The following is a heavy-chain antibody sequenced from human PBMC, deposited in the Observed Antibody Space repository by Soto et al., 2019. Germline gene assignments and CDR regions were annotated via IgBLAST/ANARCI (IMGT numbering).Heavy chain of an antibody. CDR1: GGSFSGYY. CDR3: ARVGGIAARPGGDYYMDV. CDR2: NNHSGST. V-gene: IGHV4-34*01. Sequence: PSETLSLTCAVYGGSFSGYYWSWIRQPPGKGLEWIGENNHSGSTNYNPSLKSRVTISVDTSKNQFSLKLSSVTAADTAVYYCARVGGIAARPGGDYYMDVWGKGTTVTVSS. J-gene: IGHJ6*03. D-gene: IGHD6-6*01.